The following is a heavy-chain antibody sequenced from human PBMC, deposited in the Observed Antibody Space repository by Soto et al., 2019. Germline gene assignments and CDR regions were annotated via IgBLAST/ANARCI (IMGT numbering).Heavy chain of an antibody. V-gene: IGHV3-23*01. CDR1: GFTFSSYA. CDR2: ISGSGGST. Sequence: GGSLRLSCAASGFTFSSYAMSWVRQAPGKGLEWVSAISGSGGSTYYADSVKGRFTIPRDNSKNTLYLQMNSLRAEDTAVYYCAKPKSGYRRSYYFDYWGQGTLVTVSS. CDR3: AKPKSGYRRSYYFDY. D-gene: IGHD5-12*01. J-gene: IGHJ4*02.